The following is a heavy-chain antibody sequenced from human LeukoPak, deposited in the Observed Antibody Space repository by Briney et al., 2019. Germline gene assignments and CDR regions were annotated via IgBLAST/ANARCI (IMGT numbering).Heavy chain of an antibody. CDR3: ARGRGYNWNYYAFDI. J-gene: IGHJ3*02. V-gene: IGHV4-4*07. Sequence: SETLSLTCTVSGGSISSYYWSWIRQPAGKGLEWIGRIYTSGSTNYNPSLKSRVTMSVDTSKNQFSLKLSSVTAADTAVYYCARGRGYNWNYYAFDIWGQGTMVTVSS. CDR1: GGSISSYY. D-gene: IGHD1-7*01. CDR2: IYTSGST.